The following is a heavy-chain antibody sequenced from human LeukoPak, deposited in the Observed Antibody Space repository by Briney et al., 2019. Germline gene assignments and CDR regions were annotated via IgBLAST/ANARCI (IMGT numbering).Heavy chain of an antibody. CDR3: ARAVKYYYDRSDEYFDY. D-gene: IGHD3-22*01. CDR2: IYYSGST. J-gene: IGHJ4*02. CDR1: GGSISSYY. Sequence: PSETLSLTCTVSGGSISSYYWSWIRQPPGKGLEWIGYIYYSGSTNYDPSLKSRVTISVDTSKNQFSLKLSSVTAADTAVYYCARAVKYYYDRSDEYFDYWGQGTLVTISS. V-gene: IGHV4-59*01.